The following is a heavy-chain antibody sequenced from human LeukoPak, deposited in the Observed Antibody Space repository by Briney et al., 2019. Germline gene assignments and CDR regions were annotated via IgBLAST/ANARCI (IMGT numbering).Heavy chain of an antibody. V-gene: IGHV3-7*01. CDR3: ARDRVWNYEREYFDY. D-gene: IGHD1-7*01. CDR1: GFTFSSYW. Sequence: QPGGSLRLSCAASGFTFSSYWMSWVRQAPGKGLEWVANIKQDGSEKYYVDSVKGRFTISRDNAKNSLYLQMNSLRAEDTAVYYCARDRVWNYEREYFDYWGQGTLVTVSS. J-gene: IGHJ4*02. CDR2: IKQDGSEK.